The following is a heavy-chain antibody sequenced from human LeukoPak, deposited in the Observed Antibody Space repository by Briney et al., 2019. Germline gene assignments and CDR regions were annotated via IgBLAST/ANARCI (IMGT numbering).Heavy chain of an antibody. J-gene: IGHJ6*02. CDR2: IYSGGST. CDR1: GFTVSSNY. V-gene: IGHV3-53*01. CDR3: ARDLNYYYGMDV. Sequence: GGSLRLSCAASGFTVSSNYMSWVRQAPGKGLEWVSVIYSGGSTYYADSVKGRFTISRDNSKNTLYLQMNSLRAEDTAVYYCARDLNYYYGMDVWGQGTTITVSS.